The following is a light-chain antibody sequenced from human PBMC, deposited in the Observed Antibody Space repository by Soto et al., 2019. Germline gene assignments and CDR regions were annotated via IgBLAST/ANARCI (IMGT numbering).Light chain of an antibody. CDR2: GNS. CDR1: SSNIGAGYD. J-gene: IGLJ2*01. V-gene: IGLV1-40*01. CDR3: QSYDSSLSGSRGV. Sequence: QSVLTQPPSVSGAPGQRVTISCTGSSSNIGAGYDVHWYQQLPGTAPKLLIYGNSNRPSGVPDRFSGSKSGTSASLAITGLQAEDEAVYYCQSYDSSLSGSRGVFGGGTKLTVL.